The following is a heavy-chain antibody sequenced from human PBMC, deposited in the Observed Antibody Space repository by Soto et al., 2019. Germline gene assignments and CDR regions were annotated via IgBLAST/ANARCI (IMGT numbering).Heavy chain of an antibody. CDR3: ARDLGGSYYAPVDY. J-gene: IGHJ4*02. V-gene: IGHV1-3*01. Sequence: ASVKVSCKASGYTFTSYAMHWVRQAPGQRLEWMGWINAGNGNTKYSQKFQGRVTITTDTSASTAYMELRSLRSDDTAVYYCARDLGGSYYAPVDYWRQGTLVTVSS. D-gene: IGHD1-26*01. CDR1: GYTFTSYA. CDR2: INAGNGNT.